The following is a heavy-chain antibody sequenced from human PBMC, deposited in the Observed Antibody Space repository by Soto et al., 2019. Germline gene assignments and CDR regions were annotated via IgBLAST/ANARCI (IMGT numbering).Heavy chain of an antibody. CDR3: ARSSSMAN. CDR1: GYTFTTYA. V-gene: IGHV1-3*01. J-gene: IGHJ4*02. CDR2: INAGNGNT. Sequence: QVQLVQSGAEVKKPGASVKVSCKASGYTFTTYAIHWVRQAPGQRLEWMGWINAGNGNTQYSQKFRGRVTITRDTSASTAYMELSSLRSEDTAVYYCARSSSMANWGQGTLVTVSS.